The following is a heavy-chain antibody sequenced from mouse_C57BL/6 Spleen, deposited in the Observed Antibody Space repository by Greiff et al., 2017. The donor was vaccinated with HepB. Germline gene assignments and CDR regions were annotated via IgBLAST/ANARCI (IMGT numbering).Heavy chain of an antibody. CDR2: IDPEDGDT. CDR3: TRDTITTVAAAFAY. Sequence: VQLMESGAELVRPGTSVKLSCTASGFTIKDDYMDWVKQRPEQGLEWIGWIDPEDGDTEYASKFQGKATITADTSSNTTYLQLSSLTSEDTAVYYCTRDTITTVAAAFAYRGQRTLVTGSA. CDR1: GFTIKDDY. D-gene: IGHD1-1*01. J-gene: IGHJ3*01. V-gene: IGHV14-4*01.